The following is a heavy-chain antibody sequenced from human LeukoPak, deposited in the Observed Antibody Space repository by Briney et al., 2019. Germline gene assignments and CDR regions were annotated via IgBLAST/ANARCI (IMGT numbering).Heavy chain of an antibody. Sequence: PSETLSHTCAVYGGSFSGYYWSWIRQPPGKGLEWIGEINHSGSTNYNPSLKSRVTISVDTSKNQFSLKLSSVTAADTAVYYCARERPPYYYGSGSYRAFDIWGQGTMVTVSS. CDR3: ARERPPYYYGSGSYRAFDI. CDR1: GGSFSGYY. V-gene: IGHV4-34*01. D-gene: IGHD3-10*01. J-gene: IGHJ3*02. CDR2: INHSGST.